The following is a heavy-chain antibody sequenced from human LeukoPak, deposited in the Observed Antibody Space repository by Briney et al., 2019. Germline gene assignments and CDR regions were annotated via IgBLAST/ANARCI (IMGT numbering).Heavy chain of an antibody. CDR2: IYYSGST. CDR1: GGSISSSSYY. D-gene: IGHD6-19*01. Sequence: SETLSLTCTVSGGSISSSSYYWGWIRQPPGKGLEWIGSIYYSGSTYYNPSLKSRVTISVDTSKNQFSLKLSSVTAADTAVYYCARSCWYGHYRYYFDYWGQGTLVTVSS. J-gene: IGHJ4*02. V-gene: IGHV4-39*01. CDR3: ARSCWYGHYRYYFDY.